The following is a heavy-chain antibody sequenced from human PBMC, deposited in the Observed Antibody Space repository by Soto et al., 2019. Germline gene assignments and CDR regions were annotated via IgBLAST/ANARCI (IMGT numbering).Heavy chain of an antibody. D-gene: IGHD3-22*01. J-gene: IGHJ4*02. CDR2: IYHSAST. CDR1: GGSISSGGYS. Sequence: SETLSLTCAVSGGSISSGGYSWSWIRQPPGKGLELIGYIYHSASTYYNPSLKSRVTISVDRSKNQFSLKLSSVTAADTAVYYCARATYYYDSSGYSDRVLDYWGQGTLVTVSS. CDR3: ARATYYYDSSGYSDRVLDY. V-gene: IGHV4-30-2*01.